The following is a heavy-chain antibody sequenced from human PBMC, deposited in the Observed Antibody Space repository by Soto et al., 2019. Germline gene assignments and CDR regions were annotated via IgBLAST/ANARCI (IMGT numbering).Heavy chain of an antibody. Sequence: GSLRLSCAVSGFTFSDYYMSWIRQAPGKGLEWVSYISSRGSSIYYADSVKGRFTISRDNAKNSLYLQMNGLRAEDTAVYYCARGYYDFWSGYYISPYGMDVWGQGTTVTVSS. CDR3: ARGYYDFWSGYYISPYGMDV. CDR1: GFTFSDYY. J-gene: IGHJ6*02. V-gene: IGHV3-11*01. CDR2: ISSRGSSI. D-gene: IGHD3-3*01.